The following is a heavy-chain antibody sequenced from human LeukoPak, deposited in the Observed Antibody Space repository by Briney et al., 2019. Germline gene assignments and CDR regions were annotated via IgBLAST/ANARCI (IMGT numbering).Heavy chain of an antibody. D-gene: IGHD4-17*01. CDR3: ARGYGDYGQEYFQH. J-gene: IGHJ1*01. CDR2: IYYSGST. CDR1: GGSISSYY. V-gene: IGHV4-59*01. Sequence: KPSETLSLICTVSGGSISSYYWSWIRQPPGKGLEWIGYIYYSGSTNYNPSLKSRDTISVDTSKNQFSLKLSSVTAADTAVYYCARGYGDYGQEYFQHWGQGTLVTVSS.